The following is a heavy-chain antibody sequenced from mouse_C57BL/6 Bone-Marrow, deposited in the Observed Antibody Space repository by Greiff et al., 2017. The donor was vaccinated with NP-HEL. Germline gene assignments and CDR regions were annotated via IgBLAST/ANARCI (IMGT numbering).Heavy chain of an antibody. CDR1: GYTFTDYE. Sequence: QVQLQQSGAELVRPGASVTLSCKASGYTFTDYEMHWVKQTPVHGLEWIGAIDPETGGTAYNQKFKGKAIRTADKSSSTAYMELRSLTSGDSAVYYCSATANWGQGTTLTVSS. V-gene: IGHV1-15*01. J-gene: IGHJ2*01. CDR2: IDPETGGT. CDR3: SATAN. D-gene: IGHD1-1*01.